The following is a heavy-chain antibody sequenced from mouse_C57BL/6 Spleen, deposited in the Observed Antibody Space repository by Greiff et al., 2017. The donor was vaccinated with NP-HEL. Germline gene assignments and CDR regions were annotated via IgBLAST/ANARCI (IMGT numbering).Heavy chain of an antibody. CDR1: GYTFTSYW. Sequence: VQLQQPGAELVKPGASVKLSCKASGYTFTSYWMQWVKQRPGQGLEWIGEIDPSDSYTNYNQKFKGKATLTVDTSSSTAYMQLSSLTSEDSAVYYCARYGAPFAYWGQGTLVTVSA. V-gene: IGHV1-50*01. J-gene: IGHJ3*01. D-gene: IGHD1-2*01. CDR3: ARYGAPFAY. CDR2: IDPSDSYT.